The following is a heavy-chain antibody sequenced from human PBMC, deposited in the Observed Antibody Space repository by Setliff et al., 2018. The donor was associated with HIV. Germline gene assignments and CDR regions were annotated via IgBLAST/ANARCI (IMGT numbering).Heavy chain of an antibody. CDR3: ARRHTAFDPWLNYFDH. CDR1: GGSISSYY. CDR2: IYTSGST. Sequence: SETLSLTCTVSGGSISSYYWSWIRQPPGKALEWIGYIYTSGSTNYNPSLKSRVTISIDTSKNQFSLKLISVTAADTAVYYCARRHTAFDPWLNYFDHWGQGTLVTVSS. J-gene: IGHJ4*02. D-gene: IGHD5-18*01. V-gene: IGHV4-4*08.